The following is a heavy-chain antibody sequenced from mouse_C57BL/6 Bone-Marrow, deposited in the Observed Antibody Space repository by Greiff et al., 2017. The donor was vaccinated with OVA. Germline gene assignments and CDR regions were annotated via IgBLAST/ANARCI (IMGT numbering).Heavy chain of an antibody. CDR1: CYTFTGYL. Sequence: SLSYLINPFSSFNLSCNSTCYTFTGYLIEWVKHRPLHGLELIGEILPGSWSTNYNEKFKGKATFTADTSSNTAYMQLSSLTTEDSAIYYCASYDYDFDYWGQGTTLTVSS. D-gene: IGHD2-4*01. CDR2: ILPGSWST. CDR3: ASYDYDFDY. V-gene: IGHV1-9*01. J-gene: IGHJ2*01.